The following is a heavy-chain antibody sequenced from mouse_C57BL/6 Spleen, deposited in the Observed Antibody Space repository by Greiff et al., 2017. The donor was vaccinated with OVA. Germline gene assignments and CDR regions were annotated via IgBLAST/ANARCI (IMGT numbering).Heavy chain of an antibody. Sequence: VQLQQPGAELVMPGASVKLSCKASGYTFTSYWMHWVKQRPGQGLEWIGEIDPSDSYTNYNQKFKGKSTLTVDKSSSTAYMQLSSLTSEDSAVYYCARSAYYSNEDYAMDYWGQGNSVTVSS. CDR3: ARSAYYSNEDYAMDY. J-gene: IGHJ4*01. V-gene: IGHV1-69*01. CDR2: IDPSDSYT. D-gene: IGHD2-5*01. CDR1: GYTFTSYW.